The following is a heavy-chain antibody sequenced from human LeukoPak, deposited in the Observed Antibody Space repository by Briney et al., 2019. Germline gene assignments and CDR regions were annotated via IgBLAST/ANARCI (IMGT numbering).Heavy chain of an antibody. Sequence: GSVKVSCKASGYTFTGYYMHWVRQAPGQGLEWMGWINPNSGGTNYAQKFQGRVTMTRDTSISTAYMELSRLRSDDTAVYYCARDRSYYDSSGYYVFDYWGQGTLVTVSS. V-gene: IGHV1-2*02. CDR3: ARDRSYYDSSGYYVFDY. D-gene: IGHD3-22*01. CDR1: GYTFTGYY. J-gene: IGHJ4*02. CDR2: INPNSGGT.